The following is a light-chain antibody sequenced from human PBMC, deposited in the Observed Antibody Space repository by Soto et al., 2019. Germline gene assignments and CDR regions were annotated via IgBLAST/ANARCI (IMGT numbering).Light chain of an antibody. J-gene: IGKJ4*01. Sequence: DIQMTQYASSVSAYVGDRVKIYCRASQSIGRFLNWHQHKPGKAPKVLIYTASTLQSGVPSRFSGSGSGSDFNLTIRSLQPEDFATYYCQQSYTTPLTLGGGTKVDNK. V-gene: IGKV1-39*01. CDR2: TAS. CDR3: QQSYTTPLT. CDR1: QSIGRF.